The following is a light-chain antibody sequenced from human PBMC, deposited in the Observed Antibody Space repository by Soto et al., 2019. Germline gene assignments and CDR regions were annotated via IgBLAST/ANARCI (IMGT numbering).Light chain of an antibody. CDR1: DVVGSN. Sequence: EIVVTRSPATRSVSPGERATLSCRASDVVGSNLAWYPQKPGQAPRLRSYGASTRATGIPGRFSGSGFGTEFTLTISGLQPEDFAVYYCQQYNDWPAIAFGQGTRREN. CDR3: QQYNDWPAIA. J-gene: IGKJ5*01. V-gene: IGKV3-15*01. CDR2: GAS.